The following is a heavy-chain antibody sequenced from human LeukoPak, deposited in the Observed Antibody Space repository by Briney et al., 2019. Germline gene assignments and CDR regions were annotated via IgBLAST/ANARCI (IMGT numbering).Heavy chain of an antibody. D-gene: IGHD6-13*01. CDR1: GFTFSSYA. Sequence: PGGSLRLSCTASGFTFSSYAMHWVRRAPGKGLEWVAVIWYDGSNKYYPDSVKGRFTISRDNSKNTLYLQMNSLRVKDTAVYYCARDPAGKYSSSWFDYWGQGTLVTVSS. V-gene: IGHV3-33*01. CDR2: IWYDGSNK. J-gene: IGHJ4*02. CDR3: ARDPAGKYSSSWFDY.